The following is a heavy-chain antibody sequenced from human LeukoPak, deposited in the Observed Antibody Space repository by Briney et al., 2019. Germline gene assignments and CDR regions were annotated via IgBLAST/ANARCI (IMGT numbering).Heavy chain of an antibody. Sequence: SGGSLRLSCAASGLTFSNYAISWVRQAPGKGLEWVSAISGSGGSTYFADSVKGRFTISRDNSKNTLYLQMNSLRVEDTAVYYCAKDNVGELMGVFDMWGQGTMVTVSS. D-gene: IGHD3-16*01. J-gene: IGHJ3*02. CDR3: AKDNVGELMGVFDM. V-gene: IGHV3-23*01. CDR2: ISGSGGST. CDR1: GLTFSNYA.